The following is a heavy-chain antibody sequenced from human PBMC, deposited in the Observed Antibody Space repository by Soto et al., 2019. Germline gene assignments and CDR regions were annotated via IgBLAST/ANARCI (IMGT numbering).Heavy chain of an antibody. CDR2: ISSSSSYT. V-gene: IGHV3-11*05. CDR3: ARGQYYYDSSGYPGY. CDR1: GFTFSDYY. J-gene: IGHJ4*02. Sequence: PGGSLRLSCAASGFTFSDYYMSWIRQAPGKGLEWVSYISSSSSYTNYADSVKGRFTISRDNAKNSLYLQMNSLRAEDTAVYYCARGQYYYDSSGYPGYWGQGTLVTVSS. D-gene: IGHD3-22*01.